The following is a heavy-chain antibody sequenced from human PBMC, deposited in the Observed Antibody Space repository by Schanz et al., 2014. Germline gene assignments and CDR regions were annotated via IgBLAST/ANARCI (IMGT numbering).Heavy chain of an antibody. CDR3: AKDGRLPYYGTGSDFDY. CDR2: MIGSGSSV. D-gene: IGHD3-22*01. V-gene: IGHV3-23*01. CDR1: GFTFSIYG. J-gene: IGHJ4*02. Sequence: EVQLLESGGGLVQPGRSLRLSCAASGFTFSIYGMSWVRQAPGKGLEWVSRMIGSGSSVFYADSVKGRFTISRDNLKNTVYLQMNSLRAGDTAVYYCAKDGRLPYYGTGSDFDYWGQGTLVAVSS.